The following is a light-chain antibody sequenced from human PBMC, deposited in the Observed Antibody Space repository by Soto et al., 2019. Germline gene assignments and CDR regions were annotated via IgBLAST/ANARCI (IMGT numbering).Light chain of an antibody. CDR2: GAS. J-gene: IGKJ4*01. V-gene: IGKV3-20*01. CDR1: QSVSNNY. CDR3: QQYGSSPLT. Sequence: EIVVTQSPVTPSLSSGERATLSCRASQSVSNNYLAWYQPKPGQAPRLLIYGASNRATGIPDRFSGSGSGTDFTLTIRRLEPEDFAVNYCQQYGSSPLTFGGVTKVDIK.